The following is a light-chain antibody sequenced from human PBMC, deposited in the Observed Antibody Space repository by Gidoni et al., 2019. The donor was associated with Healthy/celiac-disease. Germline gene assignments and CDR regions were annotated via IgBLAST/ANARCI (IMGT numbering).Light chain of an antibody. Sequence: EIVLTQSPGTLSLSPGERATLSCRASQSVSSSYLAWYQQKPGQDPRLLIYGASSRATGIPDRFSGSGSGTDFTLTISRLEPEDVAVYYCQQYGSSLLTFGGGTKVEIK. CDR1: QSVSSSY. CDR2: GAS. J-gene: IGKJ4*01. CDR3: QQYGSSLLT. V-gene: IGKV3-20*01.